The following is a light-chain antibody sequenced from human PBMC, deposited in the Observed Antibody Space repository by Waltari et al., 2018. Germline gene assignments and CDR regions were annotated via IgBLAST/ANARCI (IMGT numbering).Light chain of an antibody. V-gene: IGKV2-28*01. J-gene: IGKJ2*01. CDR1: QSLLYSNGYTY. CDR3: MQALEAPRT. Sequence: DIVMTQSPLSLPVTPGEPASISCRSSQSLLYSNGYTYLDWYLQKPGQSPQLLIYLVSNRASGVPDRFSGSGSGTDFTLKISRVEAEDVGGYYCMQALEAPRTFGQGTKLESK. CDR2: LVS.